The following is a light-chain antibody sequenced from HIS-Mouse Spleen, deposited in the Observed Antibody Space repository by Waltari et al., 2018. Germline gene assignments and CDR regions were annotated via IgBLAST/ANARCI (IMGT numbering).Light chain of an antibody. CDR3: QQYGSSPWT. CDR1: QSVSSSY. CDR2: GAS. V-gene: IGKV3-20*01. J-gene: IGKJ1*01. Sequence: EIVLTQSPGTLSLSPGERATLSCRASQSVSSSYLAWYQQKPGQAPRLLIYGASSRATGIPDRFSCSGSGTDFTLTISRLETEVFAVYYCQQYGSSPWTFGQGTKVEIK.